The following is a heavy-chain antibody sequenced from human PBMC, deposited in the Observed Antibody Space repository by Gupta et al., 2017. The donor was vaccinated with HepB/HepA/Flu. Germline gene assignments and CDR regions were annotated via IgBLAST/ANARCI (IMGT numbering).Heavy chain of an antibody. CDR1: GGSFSGYY. Sequence: QVQLQQWGAGLLKPSETLSLTCAVYGGSFSGYYWSWIRQPPGKGLEWIGEINHSGSTNYNPSLKSRVTISVDTSKNQFSLKLSSVTAADTAVYYCARGGGGLRWFDPWGQGTLVTVSS. CDR2: INHSGST. J-gene: IGHJ5*02. V-gene: IGHV4-34*01. D-gene: IGHD2-21*02. CDR3: ARGGGGLRWFDP.